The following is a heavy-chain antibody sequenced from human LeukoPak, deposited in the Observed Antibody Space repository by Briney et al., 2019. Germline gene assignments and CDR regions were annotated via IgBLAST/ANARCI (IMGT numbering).Heavy chain of an antibody. D-gene: IGHD5-18*01. CDR1: GFTFSSYS. J-gene: IGHJ4*02. CDR3: ARGGGGYSYGYGY. V-gene: IGHV3-48*04. CDR2: ISSSSSTI. Sequence: GSLRLSCAASGFTFSSYSMNWVRQAPGKGLEWVSYISSSSSTIYYADSVKGRFTISRDNAKNSLYLQVNSLRAEDTAVYYCARGGGGYSYGYGYWGQGTLVTVSS.